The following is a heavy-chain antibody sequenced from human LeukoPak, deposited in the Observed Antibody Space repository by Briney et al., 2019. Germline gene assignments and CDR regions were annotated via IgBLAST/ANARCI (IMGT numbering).Heavy chain of an antibody. J-gene: IGHJ6*03. Sequence: GGSLRLSCAASGFTFSSYAMSWVRQAPGKGLAWVSAISGSGGSTYYADSVKGRFTISRDNSKNTLYLQMNSLRAEDTAVYYCASQLFGSYYYYYMDVWGKGTTVTVSS. CDR1: GFTFSSYA. V-gene: IGHV3-23*01. CDR2: ISGSGGST. CDR3: ASQLFGSYYYYYMDV. D-gene: IGHD2-21*01.